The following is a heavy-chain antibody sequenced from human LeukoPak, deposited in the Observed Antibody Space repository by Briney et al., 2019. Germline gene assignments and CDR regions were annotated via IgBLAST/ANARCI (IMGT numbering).Heavy chain of an antibody. Sequence: SETLSLPCAVYGGSFSGYYWSWIRQPPGKGLEWIGEIDHSGSTNYNPSLKSRVTISVDTSKNQFSLKLSSVTAADTAVYFCARHRDYYDSWGHGTLVTVSS. CDR3: ARHRDYYDS. CDR1: GGSFSGYY. CDR2: IDHSGST. J-gene: IGHJ4*01. V-gene: IGHV4-34*01. D-gene: IGHD3-22*01.